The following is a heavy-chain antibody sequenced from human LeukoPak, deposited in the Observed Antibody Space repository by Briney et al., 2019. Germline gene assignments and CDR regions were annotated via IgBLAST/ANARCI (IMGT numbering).Heavy chain of an antibody. CDR3: AVTGTLDY. Sequence: GGSLRLSCTASGFTLNNFWINWVRQAPGKGLEWVANIKPDGSEKSYVDSVKGRFIISRDSASNSVYLQMNSLRAEDTAVYYCAVTGTLDYWGQGTLVTVSS. V-gene: IGHV3-7*01. D-gene: IGHD6-13*01. CDR1: GFTLNNFW. J-gene: IGHJ4*02. CDR2: IKPDGSEK.